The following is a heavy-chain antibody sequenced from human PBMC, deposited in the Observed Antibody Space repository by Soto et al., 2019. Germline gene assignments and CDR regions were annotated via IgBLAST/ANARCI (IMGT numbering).Heavy chain of an antibody. CDR3: ARAGIVVVPAAINWFDP. D-gene: IGHD2-2*02. Sequence: QVQLQESGPGLVKPSQTLSLTCTVSGGSISSGGYYWSWIRQHPGKGLEWIGYIYYSGSTYYNPSLKSRVTISVDTSKNQFSLKLSSVTAADTAVYYCARAGIVVVPAAINWFDPWGQGTLVTVSS. V-gene: IGHV4-31*03. CDR2: IYYSGST. CDR1: GGSISSGGYY. J-gene: IGHJ5*02.